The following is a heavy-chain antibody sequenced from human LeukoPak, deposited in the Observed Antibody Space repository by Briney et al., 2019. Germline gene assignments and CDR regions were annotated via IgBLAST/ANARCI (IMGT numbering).Heavy chain of an antibody. CDR3: ARGRGSSSSYPCDY. V-gene: IGHV1-8*01. CDR2: MNPNSGNT. D-gene: IGHD6-13*01. J-gene: IGHJ4*02. Sequence: ASVKVSCKASGYTFTSYDINWVRQATGQGLEWMGWMNPNSGNTGYAQKFQGRVAMTRNTSISTAYMELSSLRSEDTAVYYCARGRGSSSSYPCDYWGQGTLVTVSS. CDR1: GYTFTSYD.